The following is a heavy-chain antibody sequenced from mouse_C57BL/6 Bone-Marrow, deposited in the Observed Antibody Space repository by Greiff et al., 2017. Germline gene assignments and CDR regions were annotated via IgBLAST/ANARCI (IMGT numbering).Heavy chain of an antibody. J-gene: IGHJ1*03. Sequence: VQLQQSGAELVKPGASVKLSCKASGYTFTSYWMHWVKQRPGQGLEWIGMIHPNSGSTNYNEKFKSKATLTVDKSSSTAYMQLSSLTSEDSAVYYCAPITTVVNFDVWGTGTTVTVSS. CDR3: APITTVVNFDV. CDR1: GYTFTSYW. CDR2: IHPNSGST. D-gene: IGHD1-1*01. V-gene: IGHV1-64*01.